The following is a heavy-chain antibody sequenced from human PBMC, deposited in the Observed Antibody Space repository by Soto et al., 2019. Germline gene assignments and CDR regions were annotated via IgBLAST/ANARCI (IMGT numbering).Heavy chain of an antibody. Sequence: EVQLLESGGGLVQPGGSLRLSCAASGFTFSSYAMSWVRQAPGKGQEWVSVISGSGGSTYYADSVKGRFTISRDNSKNTLYLQMNSLRAEDTAVYYCAKREHSSGWYGGYVDYWGQGTLVTVSS. D-gene: IGHD6-19*01. J-gene: IGHJ4*02. CDR2: ISGSGGST. CDR1: GFTFSSYA. V-gene: IGHV3-23*01. CDR3: AKREHSSGWYGGYVDY.